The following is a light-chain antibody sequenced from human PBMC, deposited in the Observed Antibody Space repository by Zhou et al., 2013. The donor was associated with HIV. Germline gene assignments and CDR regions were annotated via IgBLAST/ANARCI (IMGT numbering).Light chain of an antibody. CDR3: QQRAGWVT. V-gene: IGKV3-11*01. J-gene: IGKJ5*01. CDR2: DAS. Sequence: EIVLTQSPATLSLSPGQRATLSCRASQSVGTYLAWYQQRPGQAPRLLIYDASTRATGIPARFRGSGSGTDFTLTINSLEPEDFAVYSCQQRAGWVTFGQGTRLEIK. CDR1: QSVGTY.